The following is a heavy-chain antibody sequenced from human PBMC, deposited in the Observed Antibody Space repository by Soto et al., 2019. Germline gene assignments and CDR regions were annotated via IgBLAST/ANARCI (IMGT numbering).Heavy chain of an antibody. CDR3: ARVRPDGRQYYDILTGHMDV. CDR2: IYPGDSDT. CDR1: GYDFTTYW. D-gene: IGHD3-9*01. V-gene: IGHV5-51*01. J-gene: IGHJ6*02. Sequence: GESLKISCKGSGYDFTTYWIGWVRQMPGKGLEWMGIIYPGDSDTRYSPSFQGRVTISADSSISTAYLQWSSLRDEDTAVYYCARVRPDGRQYYDILTGHMDVWGQGTTVTVSS.